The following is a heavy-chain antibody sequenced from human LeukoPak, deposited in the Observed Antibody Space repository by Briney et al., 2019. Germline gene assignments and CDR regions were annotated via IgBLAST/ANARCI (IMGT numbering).Heavy chain of an antibody. CDR1: GFTFDDYA. J-gene: IGHJ3*02. V-gene: IGHV3-7*04. D-gene: IGHD3-3*01. CDR3: AGGDYDFWSGYLTDAFDI. Sequence: GGSLRLSCAASGFTFDDYAMSWVRQAPGKGLEWVANIKQDGSEKYYVDSVKGRFTISRDNAKNSLYLQMNSLRAEDTAVYYCAGGDYDFWSGYLTDAFDIWGQGTMVTVSS. CDR2: IKQDGSEK.